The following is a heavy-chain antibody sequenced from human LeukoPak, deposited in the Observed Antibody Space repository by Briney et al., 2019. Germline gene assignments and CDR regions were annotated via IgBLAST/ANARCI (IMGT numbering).Heavy chain of an antibody. CDR1: GFTFSDYC. CDR2: ISSSGSTI. Sequence: GVSLGLSRAASGFTFSDYCMSWIRQAPGKGLEWVSYISSSGSTIYYADSVKGRFTISRDNAKNSLYLQMNSLRAEDTAVYYCARGAVVVPAAIWGQGTLVTVSS. CDR3: ARGAVVVPAAI. V-gene: IGHV3-11*01. J-gene: IGHJ4*02. D-gene: IGHD2-2*01.